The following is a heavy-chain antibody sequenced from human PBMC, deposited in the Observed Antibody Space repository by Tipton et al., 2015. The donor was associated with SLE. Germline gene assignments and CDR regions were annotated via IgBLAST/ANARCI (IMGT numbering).Heavy chain of an antibody. Sequence: TLSLTCTVSGGSISSSSYYWGWIRQPPGKGLEWIGSIYYSGSTYYNPSLKSRVTISVDTSKNQFSLKLSSVTAADTAVYYCAGDIVVVVAATLGTDRLGAFDIWGQGTMVTVSS. CDR2: IYYSGST. CDR1: GGSISSSSYY. D-gene: IGHD2-15*01. J-gene: IGHJ3*02. V-gene: IGHV4-39*07. CDR3: AGDIVVVVAATLGTDRLGAFDI.